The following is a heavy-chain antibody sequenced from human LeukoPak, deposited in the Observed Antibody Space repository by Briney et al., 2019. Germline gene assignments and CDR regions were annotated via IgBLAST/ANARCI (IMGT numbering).Heavy chain of an antibody. D-gene: IGHD3-10*01. V-gene: IGHV3-74*01. CDR3: AKAGDYYGSGSFDD. CDR2: INSDGSST. Sequence: GGSLRLSCAASGFTFSSYWMHWVRQGPGKGLVGVSRINSDGSSTSYADSVKGRFTISRDNAKNTLYLQMNSLTAEDTAVYYCAKAGDYYGSGSFDDWGQGTLVTVSS. CDR1: GFTFSSYW. J-gene: IGHJ4*02.